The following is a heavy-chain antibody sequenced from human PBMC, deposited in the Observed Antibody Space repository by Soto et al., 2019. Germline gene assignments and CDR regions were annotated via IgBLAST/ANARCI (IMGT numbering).Heavy chain of an antibody. J-gene: IGHJ2*01. Sequence: QVQLQESGPGLVNPSGTLSLTCAVSGDSISSNNWWSWVRQSPGKGLEWIGEMHHVGSTNYNPSVKSRVSISVDKSRHHFSLKLTSVTAADTAVYYCARGWRRSYFWYFDLWGRGTLVAVSS. V-gene: IGHV4-4*02. D-gene: IGHD1-26*01. CDR1: GDSISSNNW. CDR2: MHHVGST. CDR3: ARGWRRSYFWYFDL.